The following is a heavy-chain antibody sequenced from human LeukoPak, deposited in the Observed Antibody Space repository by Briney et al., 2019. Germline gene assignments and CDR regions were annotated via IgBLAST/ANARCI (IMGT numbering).Heavy chain of an antibody. CDR2: IWYDGSNK. V-gene: IGHV3-33*01. D-gene: IGHD3-3*01. Sequence: GGSLRLSCAASGFTFSSYGMHWVRQAPGKGLEWVAVIWYDGSNKYYADSVKGRFTISRDNSKNTLYLQMNSLRAEDTAVYYCARDLDDFWSGPTNPKTLDYWGQGTLVTVSS. CDR1: GFTFSSYG. CDR3: ARDLDDFWSGPTNPKTLDY. J-gene: IGHJ4*02.